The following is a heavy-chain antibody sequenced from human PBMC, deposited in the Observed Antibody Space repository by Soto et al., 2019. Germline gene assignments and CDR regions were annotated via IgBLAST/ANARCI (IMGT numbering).Heavy chain of an antibody. CDR3: ARDDDYPDNGFDY. J-gene: IGHJ4*02. D-gene: IGHD4-17*01. CDR1: GFTFSRHG. Sequence: QVQVVESGGGVVQPGTSLRLSCAASGFTFSRHGMNWVRQTPGKGLEWLAVILNDASGHCYADSVKGRFTISRDNFENTLSLQMHGLRLEDTAMYYCARDDDYPDNGFDYWGQGTLVTVSS. CDR2: ILNDASGH. V-gene: IGHV3-33*01.